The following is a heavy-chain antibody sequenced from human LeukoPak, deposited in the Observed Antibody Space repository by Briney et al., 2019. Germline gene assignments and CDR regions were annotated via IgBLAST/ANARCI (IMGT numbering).Heavy chain of an antibody. V-gene: IGHV4-34*01. CDR2: INHSGST. CDR1: GGSFSGYY. D-gene: IGHD2-2*03. J-gene: IGHJ3*02. CDR3: AGEMDIVVVPAAMFHDAFDI. Sequence: SETLSLTCAVYGGSFSGYYWSWIRQPPGKGREWIGEINHSGSTNYNPSLKSRVTISVDTSKNQFSLKLSSVTAADTAVYYCAGEMDIVVVPAAMFHDAFDIWGQGTMVTVSS.